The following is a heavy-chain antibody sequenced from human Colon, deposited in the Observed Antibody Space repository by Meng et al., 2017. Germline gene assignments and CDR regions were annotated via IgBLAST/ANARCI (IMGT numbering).Heavy chain of an antibody. CDR3: ARGEWFGEFDY. D-gene: IGHD3-10*01. CDR1: GHTFSRSG. V-gene: IGHV1-18*01. Sequence: ASVKVSCKASGHTFSRSGVNWVRQAPGQGLEWMGWISAYNGNTKYAQTLQGRVTLTIDASMSTAYMDLRSLISDDTAVYYCARGEWFGEFDYWGQGTLVTVSS. J-gene: IGHJ4*02. CDR2: ISAYNGNT.